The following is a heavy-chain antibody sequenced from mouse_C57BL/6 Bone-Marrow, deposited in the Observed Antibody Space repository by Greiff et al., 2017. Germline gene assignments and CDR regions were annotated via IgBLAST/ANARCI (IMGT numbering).Heavy chain of an antibody. J-gene: IGHJ4*01. CDR1: GFTFSSYA. D-gene: IGHD2-3*01. CDR3: ARGDGYPLAMDY. V-gene: IGHV5-4*01. CDR2: IIDGGSYT. Sequence: DVQLVESGGGLVKPGGSLKLSCAASGFTFSSYAMSWVRQTPEKRLEWVATIIDGGSYTYYPDNVKGRVTISRDNDKNNLYLQRSHLKSEDTARYYCARGDGYPLAMDYWGQGTSVTVSS.